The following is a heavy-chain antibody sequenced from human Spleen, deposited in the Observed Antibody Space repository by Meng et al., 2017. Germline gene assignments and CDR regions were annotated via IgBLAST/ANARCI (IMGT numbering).Heavy chain of an antibody. J-gene: IGHJ5*02. Sequence: SETLSLTCTVSGGSISSYYWSWIRQPPGKGLEWIGLIYYTGTTYYNPSLKSRVTISVDTSKNQFSLRLSSVTAADTAVYYCARAVPATRLFDPWGQGTLVTVSS. CDR3: ARAVPATRLFDP. D-gene: IGHD3-3*01. CDR1: GGSISSYY. V-gene: IGHV4-59*01. CDR2: IYYTGTT.